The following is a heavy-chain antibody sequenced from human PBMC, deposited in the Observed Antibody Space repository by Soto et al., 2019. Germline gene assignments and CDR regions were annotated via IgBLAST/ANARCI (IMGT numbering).Heavy chain of an antibody. J-gene: IGHJ4*02. V-gene: IGHV3-30*18. CDR1: GFTFSSYA. CDR2: ISYDGSSE. D-gene: IGHD1-26*01. CDR3: AKDLTSGSYSYFDY. Sequence: GGSLRLSCAASGFTFSSYAMHWVLQAPGKGLEWVTAISYDGSSEYYADSVKGRFTISRDNSKNTLYLQMNSLRAEDTAVFYCAKDLTSGSYSYFDYWGQGALVTVSS.